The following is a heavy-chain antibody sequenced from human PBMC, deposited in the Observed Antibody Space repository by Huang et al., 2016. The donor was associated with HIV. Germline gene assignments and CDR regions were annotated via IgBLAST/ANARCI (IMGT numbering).Heavy chain of an antibody. CDR1: GYTFTSYD. J-gene: IGHJ4*02. Sequence: QVQLVQSGAEVKKPGASVKVSCKASGYTFTSYDINGVRQATGPGLEWMGWMSPNSGNTGYAQKVQGRVTMTRNTSISTAYMELSSLRSEDTAVYYCARALAGGWYFDYWGQGTLVTVSS. D-gene: IGHD6-19*01. CDR2: MSPNSGNT. V-gene: IGHV1-8*01. CDR3: ARALAGGWYFDY.